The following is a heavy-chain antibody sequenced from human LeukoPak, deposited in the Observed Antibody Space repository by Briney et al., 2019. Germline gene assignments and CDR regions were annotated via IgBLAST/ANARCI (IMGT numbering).Heavy chain of an antibody. V-gene: IGHV4-30-2*01. CDR1: GGSISSGGYY. CDR2: IYHSGST. CDR3: ARFGYVEAITPIKYYFAMDV. D-gene: IGHD2-21*01. J-gene: IGHJ6*02. Sequence: TSQTLSLTCTVSGGSISSGGYYWSWIRQPPGKGLEWIGEIYHSGSTNYNPSLKSRVTILVDESNNQFSLRLSSVTAADTAVYYCARFGYVEAITPIKYYFAMDVWGQGTTVTVSS.